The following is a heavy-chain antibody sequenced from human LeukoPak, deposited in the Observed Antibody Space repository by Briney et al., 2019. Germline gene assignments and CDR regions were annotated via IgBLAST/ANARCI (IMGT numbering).Heavy chain of an antibody. Sequence: ASVKVSCKASGYTFTSCAMNRVRQAPGQGLEWMGWIDTNTGNPTYAQGFTGRFVFSLDTSVSTAYLQISSLKAEDTTIYYCARQGPGYCGSTSCYGVDYWGQGTLVTVSS. J-gene: IGHJ4*02. V-gene: IGHV7-4-1*02. CDR3: ARQGPGYCGSTSCYGVDY. D-gene: IGHD2-2*01. CDR2: IDTNTGNP. CDR1: GYTFTSCA.